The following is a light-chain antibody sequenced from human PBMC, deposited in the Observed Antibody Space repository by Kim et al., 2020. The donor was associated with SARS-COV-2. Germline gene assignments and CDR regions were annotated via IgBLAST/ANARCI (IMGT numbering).Light chain of an antibody. Sequence: EIVMTQSPATLSVSPGESATLSCRASQSVSSNLAWYQQKPGQAPRLLIYGASARATGIPYRFSGSGSGTEFTLTISSLQSEDFAIYYCQQFNNWPRTFGQGTKVDIK. CDR1: QSVSSN. V-gene: IGKV3-15*01. CDR3: QQFNNWPRT. J-gene: IGKJ1*01. CDR2: GAS.